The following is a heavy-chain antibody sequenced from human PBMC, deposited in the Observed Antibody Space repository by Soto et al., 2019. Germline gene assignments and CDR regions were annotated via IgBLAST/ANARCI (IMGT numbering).Heavy chain of an antibody. J-gene: IGHJ4*02. D-gene: IGHD5-18*01. V-gene: IGHV3-72*01. Sequence: GGSLRLSCAASGFTFSDHYMDWVRQAPGKGLEWVGRTRNKANSYTTEYAASVKGRFTISRDDSKNSLYLHMNSLKTEDTAVYYCARETLYSYDLFDYWGQGTLVT. CDR2: TRNKANSYTT. CDR1: GFTFSDHY. CDR3: ARETLYSYDLFDY.